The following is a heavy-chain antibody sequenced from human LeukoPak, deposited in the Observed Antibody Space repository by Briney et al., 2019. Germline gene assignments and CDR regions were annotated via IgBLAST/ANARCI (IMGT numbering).Heavy chain of an antibody. V-gene: IGHV3-33*01. Sequence: GGSLRLSCAASGFTFSSYGMHWVRQAPGKGLEWVAVVWYDGSNEYYADSVKGRFTISRDNSKNTLYLQMNSLRAEDTAVYYCARGNSFDYWGQGTLVTVSS. J-gene: IGHJ4*02. CDR1: GFTFSSYG. CDR2: VWYDGSNE. CDR3: ARGNSFDY.